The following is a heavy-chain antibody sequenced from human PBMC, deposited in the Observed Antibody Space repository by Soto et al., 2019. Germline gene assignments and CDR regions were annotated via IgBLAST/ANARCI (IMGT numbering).Heavy chain of an antibody. CDR1: GFTFSTYA. CDR2: IKPSDIT. CDR3: GKSPRVDRSADWYFDL. Sequence: VQVLESGGGLVQPGGSLRLSCAASGFTFSTYALTWVRLAPGRGLEWVSSIKPSDITYYPDSVKGRFTVSRDNSKNTLKLQVNGLRAEDTAIYGGGKSPRVDRSADWYFDLGGRGTLVTGSS. D-gene: IGHD5-12*01. V-gene: IGHV3-23*01. J-gene: IGHJ2*01.